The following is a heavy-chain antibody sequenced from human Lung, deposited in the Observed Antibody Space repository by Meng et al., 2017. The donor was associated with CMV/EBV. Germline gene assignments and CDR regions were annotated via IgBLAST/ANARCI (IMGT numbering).Heavy chain of an antibody. CDR1: GYRFTDHY. Sequence: SXXVSCKASGYRFTDHYFHWVRQAPGQGLEWMGWIYPNSGGTHYAQKFQGRLTVTRDTSISAGYMELSSLGSDDTAVYYCARDNDWGPDYWGQGTLVTVSS. D-gene: IGHD7-27*01. CDR3: ARDNDWGPDY. J-gene: IGHJ4*02. CDR2: IYPNSGGT. V-gene: IGHV1-2*02.